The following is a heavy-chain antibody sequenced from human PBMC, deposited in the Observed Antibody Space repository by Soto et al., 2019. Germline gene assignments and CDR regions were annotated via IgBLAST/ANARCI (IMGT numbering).Heavy chain of an antibody. CDR3: CGGRQWLGDY. D-gene: IGHD6-19*01. V-gene: IGHV3-30*03. Sequence: QVQLVESGGGVVQPGRSLRLSCAASGFTFSSYGMHWVRQAPGKGLEWVAVISYDGSNKYYADSVKGRFTISRDNSKNTLYLQMNSLRAEDTAVYYCCGGRQWLGDYWGQGTLVTVSS. CDR2: ISYDGSNK. J-gene: IGHJ4*02. CDR1: GFTFSSYG.